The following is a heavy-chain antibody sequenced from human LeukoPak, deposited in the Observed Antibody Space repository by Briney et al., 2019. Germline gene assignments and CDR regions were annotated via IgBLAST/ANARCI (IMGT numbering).Heavy chain of an antibody. CDR1: GYTFTNYY. Sequence: ASVKVSCKASGYTFTNYYMHWVRQTPGQGLEWMAIMNPGGGSTTYAQKLQGRATMTRDTSADTSTTTVYMELNSLRAEGTAVYYCARGGPFERSGYYMSYWGQGTLVTVSS. D-gene: IGHD3-3*01. CDR2: MNPGGGST. V-gene: IGHV1-46*01. J-gene: IGHJ4*02. CDR3: ARGGPFERSGYYMSY.